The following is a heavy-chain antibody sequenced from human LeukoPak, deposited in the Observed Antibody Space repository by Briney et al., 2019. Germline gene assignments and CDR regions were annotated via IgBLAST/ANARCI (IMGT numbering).Heavy chain of an antibody. D-gene: IGHD2-21*01. V-gene: IGHV1-8*02. J-gene: IGHJ4*02. Sequence: GASVKVSCKASGYTFTSYAIHWVRQAPGQRLEWMGWMNPNTGSTGYAQKFQGRVTMTRNTSISTAYMELSSLRSEDTAVYYCAKSPFFCGGDCWGQGTLVTVSS. CDR3: AKSPFFCGGDC. CDR1: GYTFTSYA. CDR2: MNPNTGST.